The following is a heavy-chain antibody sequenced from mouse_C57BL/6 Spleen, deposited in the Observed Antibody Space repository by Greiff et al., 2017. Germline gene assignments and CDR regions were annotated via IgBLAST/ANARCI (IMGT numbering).Heavy chain of an antibody. V-gene: IGHV1-81*01. J-gene: IGHJ4*01. CDR2: IYPRSGNT. D-gene: IGHD1-1*01. CDR3: ARGRDYYGSRDFPYAMDY. CDR1: GYTFTSYG. Sequence: QVQLKQSGAELARPGASVKLSCKASGYTFTSYGISWVKQRTGQGLEWIGEIYPRSGNTYYNEKFKGKATLTADKSSSTAYMELRSLTSEDSAVYFCARGRDYYGSRDFPYAMDYWGQGTSVTVSS.